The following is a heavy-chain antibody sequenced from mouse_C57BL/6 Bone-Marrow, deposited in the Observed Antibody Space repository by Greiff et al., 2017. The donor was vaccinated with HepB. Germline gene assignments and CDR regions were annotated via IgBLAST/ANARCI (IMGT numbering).Heavy chain of an antibody. V-gene: IGHV1-66*01. J-gene: IGHJ4*01. CDR3: ARWWLLDAMDY. Sequence: QVQLQQSGPELVKPGASVKISCKASGYSFTSYYIHWVKQRPGQGLEWIGWIYPGSGNTKYNEKFKGKATLTADTSSSTAYMQLSSLTSEDSAVYYCARWWLLDAMDYWGQGTSVTVSS. CDR2: IYPGSGNT. CDR1: GYSFTSYY. D-gene: IGHD2-3*01.